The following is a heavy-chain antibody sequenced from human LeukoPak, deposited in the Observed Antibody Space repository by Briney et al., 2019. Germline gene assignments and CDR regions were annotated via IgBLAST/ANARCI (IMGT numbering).Heavy chain of an antibody. CDR1: GFTFSRYG. D-gene: IGHD6-13*01. CDR3: AKDRLRQLGYGKDV. V-gene: IGHV3-30*18. CDR2: ISYDGGNK. J-gene: IGHJ6*01. Sequence: GKSLRLACAASGFTFSRYGMYWVRQAPGKVLEWVAVISYDGGNKYYADSVKGRFTIPRDNSKNTQYLQVNSPRAADTAVYFLAKDRLRQLGYGKDVWGPGTTVTVSS.